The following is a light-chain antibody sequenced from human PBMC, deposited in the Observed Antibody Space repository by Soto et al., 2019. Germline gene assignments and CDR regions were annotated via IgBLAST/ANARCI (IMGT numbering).Light chain of an antibody. CDR2: GAS. Sequence: EIVMTQSPATLSVSPGERASRSCRASQSVGSNLAWYQQTAGQAPRLLIYGASTRATGIPARFSGSGSGTELPLTISSLQSEEFSVNSCQQYTNWPYTFGQGTKLEIK. CDR1: QSVGSN. CDR3: QQYTNWPYT. V-gene: IGKV3-15*01. J-gene: IGKJ2*01.